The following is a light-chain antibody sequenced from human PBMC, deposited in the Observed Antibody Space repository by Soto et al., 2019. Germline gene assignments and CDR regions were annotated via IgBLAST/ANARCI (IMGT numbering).Light chain of an antibody. V-gene: IGKV3-11*01. Sequence: EIALTQSPATLFLSPGERATLSCRASQSVSNFLIWFQQKPGQAPRLLIYGTSNRATGIPARFSGSGSGTDFTLTISSLEPEDIAVYYCHQRYNWPITFGQGTRLEI. CDR2: GTS. CDR3: HQRYNWPIT. J-gene: IGKJ5*01. CDR1: QSVSNF.